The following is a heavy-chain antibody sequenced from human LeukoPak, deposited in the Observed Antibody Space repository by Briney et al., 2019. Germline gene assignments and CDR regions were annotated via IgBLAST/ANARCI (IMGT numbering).Heavy chain of an antibody. J-gene: IGHJ4*02. CDR3: ARIASGIDYGWNDEEGY. Sequence: GGSLRLSCTGSGFTFGDYAMSWFRQAPGKGLEWVGFIRSKAYGGTTEYAASVKGRFTISRDDSKSIAYLQMNSLKTEDTAMFYCARIASGIDYGWNDEEGYWGQGTLVTVSS. D-gene: IGHD1-1*01. CDR1: GFTFGDYA. CDR2: IRSKAYGGTT. V-gene: IGHV3-49*03.